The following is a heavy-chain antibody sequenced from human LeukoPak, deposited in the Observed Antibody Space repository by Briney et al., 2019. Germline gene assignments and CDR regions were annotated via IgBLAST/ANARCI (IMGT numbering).Heavy chain of an antibody. D-gene: IGHD4-11*01. CDR2: ISSSSSYI. V-gene: IGHV3-21*01. J-gene: IGHJ3*02. CDR3: ARAPGTVTRPHAFDI. Sequence: GGSLRLSCAASGFTFSSYSMNWVRQAPGKGLEWVSSISSSSSYIYYADSVKGRFTISRDNAKNSLYLQMNSLRAEDTAVYYCARAPGTVTRPHAFDIWGQGTMVTVSS. CDR1: GFTFSSYS.